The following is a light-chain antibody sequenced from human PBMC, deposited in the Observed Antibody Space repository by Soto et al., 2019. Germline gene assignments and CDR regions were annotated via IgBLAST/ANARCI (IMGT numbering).Light chain of an antibody. CDR2: GNS. CDR3: QSYDSSLSGSV. CDR1: SSNIGAGYD. J-gene: IGLJ2*01. V-gene: IGLV1-40*01. Sequence: QSVLTQPHSVSGAPRQRVTFSCTGSSSNIGAGYDVHWYQQLPGTAPKLLIYGNSNRPSGVPDRFSGSKSGTSASLAITGLQAEDEADYYCQSYDSSLSGSVFGGGTKLTVL.